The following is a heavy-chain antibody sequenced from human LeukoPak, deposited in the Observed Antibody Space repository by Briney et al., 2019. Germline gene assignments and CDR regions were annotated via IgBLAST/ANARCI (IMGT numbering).Heavy chain of an antibody. Sequence: GESLRISCKGSGYTITNYWIGWVRQMPGKGLEWMGRIDPSDSYTNYSPSFRGHVTISADKSISTAYLQWSTLQASDTAIYYCARRGMGYSGYDGYWYFDLWGRGTLVTVSS. J-gene: IGHJ2*01. D-gene: IGHD5-12*01. V-gene: IGHV5-10-1*01. CDR1: GYTITNYW. CDR3: ARRGMGYSGYDGYWYFDL. CDR2: IDPSDSYT.